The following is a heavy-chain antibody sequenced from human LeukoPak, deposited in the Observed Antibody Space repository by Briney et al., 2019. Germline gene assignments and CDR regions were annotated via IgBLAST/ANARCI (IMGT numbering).Heavy chain of an antibody. CDR3: AKSYFHYSTYCSSSFNH. CDR2: VYTSGST. D-gene: IGHD2-21*01. Sequence: PSETLSLTCTVSGGSISGGYWSWIRQPPGRGGEWIGYVYTSGSTNYNLSLKSRVPIPVDTSKRQFALKLSSLTAADTALYYCAKSYFHYSTYCSSSFNHWGQGALVTVSS. J-gene: IGHJ4*02. V-gene: IGHV4-4*09. CDR1: GGSISGGY.